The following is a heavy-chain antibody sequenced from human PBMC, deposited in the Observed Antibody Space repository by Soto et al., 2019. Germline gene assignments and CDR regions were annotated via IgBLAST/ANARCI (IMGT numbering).Heavy chain of an antibody. D-gene: IGHD2-15*01. V-gene: IGHV4-34*01. CDR2: INHSGST. Sequence: QVQLQQWGAGLLKPSETLSLTCAVYGGSFSGYYWSWIRQPPGKGLEWIGEINHSGSTNYNPSLKSRVTISVDTSKNQFSLKLSSVTAADTAVYYCARGIGNGGSCSSLCYFDYWGQGTLVTVSS. CDR1: GGSFSGYY. CDR3: ARGIGNGGSCSSLCYFDY. J-gene: IGHJ4*02.